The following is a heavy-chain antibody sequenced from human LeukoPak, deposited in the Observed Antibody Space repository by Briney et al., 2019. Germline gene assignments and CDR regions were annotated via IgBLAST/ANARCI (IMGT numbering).Heavy chain of an antibody. CDR1: GFTFSSYW. Sequence: GGSLRPSCAASGFTFSSYWMSWVRQAPGKGLEWVSAISGSGGSTYYADSVKGRFTISRDNSKNTLYLQMNSLRAEDTAVYYCARHNTIVVVTAIHTAWGQGTLVTVSS. J-gene: IGHJ4*02. CDR3: ARHNTIVVVTAIHTA. V-gene: IGHV3-23*01. CDR2: ISGSGGST. D-gene: IGHD2-21*02.